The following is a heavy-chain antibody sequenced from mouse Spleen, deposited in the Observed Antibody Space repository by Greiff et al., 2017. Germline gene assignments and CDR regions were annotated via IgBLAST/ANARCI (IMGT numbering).Heavy chain of an antibody. Sequence: EVQLVESGGGLVKPGGSLKLSCAASGFTFSSYAMSWVRQTPEKRLEWVAAINSNGGSTYYQDTVKDRFTISRDNAKNTLYLQMSSLRSEDTALYYCARHAGPWFAYWGQGTLVTVSA. CDR2: INSNGGST. V-gene: IGHV5-6-2*01. D-gene: IGHD3-1*01. J-gene: IGHJ3*01. CDR1: GFTFSSYA. CDR3: ARHAGPWFAY.